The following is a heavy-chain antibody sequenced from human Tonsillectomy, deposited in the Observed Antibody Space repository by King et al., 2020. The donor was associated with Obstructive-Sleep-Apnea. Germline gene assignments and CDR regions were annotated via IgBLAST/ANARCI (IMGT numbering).Heavy chain of an antibody. Sequence: LVESGGGLVQPGGSLRLSCAASGFTFSRYSMDWVRQAPGKGLEWVSYISSSSGTIYYADSVKGRFTISRDNAKSSLYLQMNSLRAEDTAVYYCAGMTQTDAFDIWGQGTMVTVSS. CDR1: GFTFSRYS. J-gene: IGHJ3*02. V-gene: IGHV3-48*04. CDR3: AGMTQTDAFDI. CDR2: ISSSSGTI.